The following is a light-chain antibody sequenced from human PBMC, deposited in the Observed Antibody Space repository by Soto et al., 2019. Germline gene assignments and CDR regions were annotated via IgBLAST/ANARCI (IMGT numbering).Light chain of an antibody. CDR2: DAS. Sequence: DIQMTQSPSTLSASVGDRVTITCRASQSISSWLAWYQQKPGKAPKLLIYDASYLERGVPSRFSGSGSGTEFTLTISHLQPDDLATYYCQQYNSFWTFGQGTKVEI. J-gene: IGKJ1*01. CDR3: QQYNSFWT. CDR1: QSISSW. V-gene: IGKV1-5*01.